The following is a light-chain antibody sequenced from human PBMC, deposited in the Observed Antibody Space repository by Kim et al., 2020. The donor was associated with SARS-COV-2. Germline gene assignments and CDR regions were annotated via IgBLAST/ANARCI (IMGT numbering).Light chain of an antibody. Sequence: DIQMTQSPSTLSASVGDRVTITCRASQSISSWLAWYQQKPGKAPKLLIYKASTLETGVPSRFSGSGSATEFTLTISSLQPDDFATSYCQQYSSYATFGQGTKVDIK. CDR2: KAS. CDR1: QSISSW. CDR3: QQYSSYAT. J-gene: IGKJ1*01. V-gene: IGKV1-5*03.